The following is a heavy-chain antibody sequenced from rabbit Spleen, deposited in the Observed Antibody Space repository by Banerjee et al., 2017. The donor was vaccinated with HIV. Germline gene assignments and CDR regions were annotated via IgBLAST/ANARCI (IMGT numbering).Heavy chain of an antibody. CDR3: VRDTSSSFSSYGMDL. Sequence: QEQLVESGGGLVQPGGSLKLSCKASGFDFSSYGVSWVRQAPGKGLEWIGYIDPVFGITYYANWVNGRFTISSHNAQNTLFLQLNSLTAADTATYFCVRDTSSSFSSYGMDLWGPGTLVTVS. CDR2: IDPVFGIT. CDR1: GFDFSSYG. V-gene: IGHV1S47*01. J-gene: IGHJ6*01. D-gene: IGHD1-1*01.